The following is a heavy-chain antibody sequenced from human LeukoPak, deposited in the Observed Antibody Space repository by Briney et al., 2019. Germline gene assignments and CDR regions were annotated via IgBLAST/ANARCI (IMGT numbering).Heavy chain of an antibody. D-gene: IGHD3-22*01. CDR1: GFTLSNYD. V-gene: IGHV3-30*18. CDR3: AKDRAYYYDSSGYYGLDY. J-gene: IGHJ4*02. Sequence: GGSLRLSCSVSGFTLSNYDMHWVRQAPGKGLEWVAVISYDGSNHYFADSVKGRFTISRDNSKKAIYLQMNSLRAEDTALYYCAKDRAYYYDSSGYYGLDYWGQGTLVTVSS. CDR2: ISYDGSNH.